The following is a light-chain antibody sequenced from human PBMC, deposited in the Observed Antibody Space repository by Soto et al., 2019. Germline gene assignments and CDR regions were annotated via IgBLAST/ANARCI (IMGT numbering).Light chain of an antibody. CDR3: HQLNDYPLT. CDR2: AAS. J-gene: IGKJ4*01. CDR1: QGISSY. V-gene: IGKV1-9*01. Sequence: DRVTITCRASQGISSYLAWYQQKPGKAPNLLIYAASTLQSGVPSRFSGSGSGTEFTLTISSLQPEDFATYYCHQLNDYPLTFGGGTKVDIK.